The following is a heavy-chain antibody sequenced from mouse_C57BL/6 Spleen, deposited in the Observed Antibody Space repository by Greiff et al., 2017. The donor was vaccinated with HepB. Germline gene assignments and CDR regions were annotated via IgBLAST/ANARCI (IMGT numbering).Heavy chain of an antibody. CDR3: ARSMERRRFFDY. V-gene: IGHV1-81*01. CDR2: IYPRSGNT. CDR1: GYTFTSYG. D-gene: IGHD2-12*01. J-gene: IGHJ2*01. Sequence: VQLQQSGAELARPGASVKLSCKASGYTFTSYGISWVKQRTGQGLEWIGEIYPRSGNTYYNEKFKGKATLTADKSSSTAYMELRSLTSEDSAVYFWARSMERRRFFDYWGQGTTLTVSS.